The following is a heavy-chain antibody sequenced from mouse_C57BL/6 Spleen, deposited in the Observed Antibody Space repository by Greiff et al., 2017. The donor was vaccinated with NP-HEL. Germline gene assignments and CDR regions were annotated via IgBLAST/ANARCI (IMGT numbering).Heavy chain of an antibody. CDR1: GFTFSSYA. J-gene: IGHJ3*01. D-gene: IGHD2-4*01. Sequence: EVNLVESGGGLVKPGGSLKLSCAASGFTFSSYAMSWVRQTPEKRLEWVATISDGGSYTYYPDNVKGRFTISRDNAKNNLYLQMSHLKSEDTAMYYCARDPDYAVAYWGQGTLVTVSA. CDR2: ISDGGSYT. V-gene: IGHV5-4*01. CDR3: ARDPDYAVAY.